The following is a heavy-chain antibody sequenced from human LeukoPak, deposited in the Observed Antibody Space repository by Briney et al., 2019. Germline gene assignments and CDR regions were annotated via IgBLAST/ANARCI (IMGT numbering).Heavy chain of an antibody. Sequence: GGSLRLSCAASGFTFSDSWMSWVRQAPGKGLEWVANMNQDGSEKDYVDSVKGRFTISRDNARNSLYLQMGSLRAEDTAVYYCAAYTHWVAGDVWGQGTTVTVSS. CDR2: MNQDGSEK. D-gene: IGHD3-16*01. J-gene: IGHJ6*02. V-gene: IGHV3-7*01. CDR1: GFTFSDSW. CDR3: AAYTHWVAGDV.